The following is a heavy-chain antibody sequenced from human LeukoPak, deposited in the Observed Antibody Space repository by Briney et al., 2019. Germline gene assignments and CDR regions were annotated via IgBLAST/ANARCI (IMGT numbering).Heavy chain of an antibody. CDR2: ISSSSSLT. D-gene: IGHD6-19*01. Sequence: GGSLRLSCAASGFIFSDYYMSWIRQAPGKGLECVSHISSSSSLTDYTDSVKGRFTIFRDNAKSSLYLQMNSLRAEDTAVYYCARAVGSSGRVYYFAYWGQGTLVTVSS. V-gene: IGHV3-11*06. CDR3: ARAVGSSGRVYYFAY. J-gene: IGHJ4*02. CDR1: GFIFSDYY.